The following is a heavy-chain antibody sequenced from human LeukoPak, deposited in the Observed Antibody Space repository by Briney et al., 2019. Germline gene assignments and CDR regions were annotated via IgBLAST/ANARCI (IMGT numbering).Heavy chain of an antibody. CDR2: FDPEDGKT. Sequence: GASEKVSCKVSGYTLTELSMHWVRQAPGKGLEWMGDFDPEDGKTIYAQKFQGRVTMTEDRPTDTAYMELRSLRSEDTAVYYCATGEQWLDPWGQGTLVTVSS. CDR1: GYTLTELS. V-gene: IGHV1-24*01. J-gene: IGHJ5*02. D-gene: IGHD6-19*01. CDR3: ATGEQWLDP.